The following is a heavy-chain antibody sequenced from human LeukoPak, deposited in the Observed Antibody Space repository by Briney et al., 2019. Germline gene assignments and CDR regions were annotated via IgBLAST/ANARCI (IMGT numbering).Heavy chain of an antibody. Sequence: SETLSLTCTVSGGSISSSSYYWGWIRQPPGKGLEWIGSIYYSGSTYYNPSLKSRVTISVDTSKNQFSLKLSSVTAADTAVYYCARRESGSYYVDYWGQGTLVNVSS. J-gene: IGHJ4*02. CDR1: GGSISSSSYY. V-gene: IGHV4-39*01. D-gene: IGHD1-26*01. CDR2: IYYSGST. CDR3: ARRESGSYYVDY.